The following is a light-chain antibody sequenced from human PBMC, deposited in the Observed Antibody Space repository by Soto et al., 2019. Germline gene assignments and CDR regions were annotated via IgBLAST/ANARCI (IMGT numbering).Light chain of an antibody. CDR3: CSYAGSYSLYV. Sequence: QSALNQPRSVSGSPGQSITISCTGTSSDVGGYNYVSWYRQHPGKAPKLMIYDVSKRSSGVSDRLSGSKSGNRASLTIAGLQAEDEVDYSCCSYAGSYSLYVSGTRTKLTVL. J-gene: IGLJ1*01. CDR1: SSDVGGYNY. CDR2: DVS. V-gene: IGLV2-11*01.